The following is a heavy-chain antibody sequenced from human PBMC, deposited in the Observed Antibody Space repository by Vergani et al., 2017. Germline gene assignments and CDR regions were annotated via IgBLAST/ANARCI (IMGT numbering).Heavy chain of an antibody. CDR3: ARGGVHSSGWYQPDY. CDR2: IWYDGSNK. D-gene: IGHD6-19*01. J-gene: IGHJ4*02. V-gene: IGHV3-33*01. Sequence: QVQLVESGGGVVQPGRSLRLSCAASGFTFSSYGMHWVRQAPGKGLGWVAVIWYDGSNKYYADSVKGRFTISRDNSKNTLYLQMNSLRAEDTAVYYCARGGVHSSGWYQPDYWGQGTLVTVSS. CDR1: GFTFSSYG.